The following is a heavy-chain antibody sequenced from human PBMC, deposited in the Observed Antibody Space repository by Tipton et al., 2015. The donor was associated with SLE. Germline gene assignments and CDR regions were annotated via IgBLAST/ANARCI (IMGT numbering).Heavy chain of an antibody. D-gene: IGHD3-3*01. CDR1: GGSISSGGYS. J-gene: IGHJ4*02. CDR3: ARVLLSIGRIGFWSGQGYFDY. CDR2: IYHSGST. Sequence: TLSLTCAVSGGSISSGGYSWSWIRQPLGKGLEWIGYIYHSGSTYYNPSLKSRVTISVDRSKNQFSLKLSSVTAADTAVYYCARVLLSIGRIGFWSGQGYFDYWGQGTLVTVSS. V-gene: IGHV4-30-2*01.